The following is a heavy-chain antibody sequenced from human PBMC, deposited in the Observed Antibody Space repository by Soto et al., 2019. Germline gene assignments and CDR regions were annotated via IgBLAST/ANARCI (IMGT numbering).Heavy chain of an antibody. CDR2: IKSKTDGGTT. CDR1: GFTCSNAW. CDR3: TTDLLGGPTVTTENYYYYYMDV. J-gene: IGHJ6*03. D-gene: IGHD4-17*01. Sequence: GGSLRLSCAASGFTCSNAWMSWVRQAPGKGLEWVGRIKSKTDGGTTDYAAPVKGRFTISRDDSKNTLYLQMNSLKTEDTAVYYCTTDLLGGPTVTTENYYYYYMDVWGKGTTVTVSS. V-gene: IGHV3-15*01.